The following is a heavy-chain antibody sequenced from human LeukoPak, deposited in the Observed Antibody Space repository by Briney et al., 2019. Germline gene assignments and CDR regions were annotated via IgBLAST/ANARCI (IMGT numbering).Heavy chain of an antibody. V-gene: IGHV3-7*01. CDR1: GFTLRTYW. CDR3: ARDFLHLGG. D-gene: IGHD3-16*01. CDR2: IKRDGSEK. Sequence: GGSLRLSCAASGFTLRTYWMSWVRQAPGKGLEWVASIKRDGSEKYYVGSVKGRFTISRDNAKNTLYLQMNSLRAEDTAVYYCARDFLHLGGWGQGTMVTVSS. J-gene: IGHJ3*01.